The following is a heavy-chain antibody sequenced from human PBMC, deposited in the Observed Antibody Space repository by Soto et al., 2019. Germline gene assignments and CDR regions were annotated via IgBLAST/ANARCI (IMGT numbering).Heavy chain of an antibody. CDR3: VRDPLGSTQR. J-gene: IGHJ1*01. D-gene: IGHD1-26*01. CDR2: ISTSGDTI. Sequence: WGSLLISCAASVFTFRDYYMGWIRQAPGKGLDWVSYISTSGDTIYYADSVKGRFTVSMDNAKNSLYLQMRTLRAEDTSVYFCVRDPLGSTQRWGHGTMVTVSS. V-gene: IGHV3-11*01. CDR1: VFTFRDYY.